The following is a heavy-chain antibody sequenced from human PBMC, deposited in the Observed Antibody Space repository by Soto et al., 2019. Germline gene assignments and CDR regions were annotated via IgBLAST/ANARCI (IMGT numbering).Heavy chain of an antibody. CDR1: GFTFSSYG. Sequence: GGSLRLSCAASGFTFSSYGMHWVRQAPGKGLEWVAVISYDGSNKYYEDSVKGRFTISRDNSKNTLYLQMNSLRVEDTAVYYCAKDRVLYYGSGSLLSWGQGTLVTVSS. D-gene: IGHD3-10*01. CDR2: ISYDGSNK. V-gene: IGHV3-30*18. J-gene: IGHJ5*02. CDR3: AKDRVLYYGSGSLLS.